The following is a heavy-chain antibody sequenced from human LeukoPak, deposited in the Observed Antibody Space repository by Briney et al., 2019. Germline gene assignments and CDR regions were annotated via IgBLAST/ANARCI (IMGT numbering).Heavy chain of an antibody. CDR2: FYDSGST. J-gene: IGHJ6*04. Sequence: ETLSLTCAVSDVSISSSNWWSWVRQPPGGGLEWIRKFYDSGSTNYNPSLKSRVTISVDKSKNQFSLKMSSVTAADTAVYYGARYRYDILTGWALYGMDVGGKGTTVTVSS. V-gene: IGHV4-4*02. CDR1: DVSISSSNW. CDR3: ARYRYDILTGWALYGMDV. D-gene: IGHD3-9*01.